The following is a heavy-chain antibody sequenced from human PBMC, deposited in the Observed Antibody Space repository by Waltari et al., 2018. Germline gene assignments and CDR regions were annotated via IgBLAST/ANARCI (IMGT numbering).Heavy chain of an antibody. D-gene: IGHD3-10*01. CDR1: GFTFSSYA. CDR2: ISGSGGST. V-gene: IGHV3-23*01. J-gene: IGHJ4*02. Sequence: EVQLLESGGGLVQPGGSLRLSCAASGFTFSSYAMSWVRPAPGKGLEWVSAISGSGGSTYYADSVKGRFTISRDNSKNTLYLQMNSLRAEDTAVYYCAKSDDMVRGPFDYWGQGTLVTVSS. CDR3: AKSDDMVRGPFDY.